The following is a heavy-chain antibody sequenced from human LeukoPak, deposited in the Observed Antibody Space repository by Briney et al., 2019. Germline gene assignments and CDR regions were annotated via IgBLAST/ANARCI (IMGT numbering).Heavy chain of an antibody. CDR3: ARHGGSYFPY. Sequence: PSETLSLTCTVSGGSISSSSYYWGWIRQPPGKGLEWIGIIYYSGSTYYNPSLKSRLTISVDTSKNQFSLKLSSVTATDTAVYYCARHGGSYFPYWGQGTLVTVSS. CDR2: IYYSGST. CDR1: GGSISSSSYY. V-gene: IGHV4-39*01. J-gene: IGHJ4*02. D-gene: IGHD1-26*01.